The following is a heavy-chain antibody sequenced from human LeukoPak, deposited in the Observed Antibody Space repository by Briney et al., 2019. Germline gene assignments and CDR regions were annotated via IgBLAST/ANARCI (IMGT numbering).Heavy chain of an antibody. CDR1: GFSVSSND. CDR2: VYSGGKT. Sequence: GGSLRLSCAASGFSVSSNDMSWVRQAPGKGLAWVSVVYSGGKTYYADSVKGRFTISRDNSKNTLYLQMNSLRSEDTAVYYCANSLYGGFIDYWGQGTLVTVSS. CDR3: ANSLYGGFIDY. J-gene: IGHJ4*02. D-gene: IGHD4-23*01. V-gene: IGHV3-53*05.